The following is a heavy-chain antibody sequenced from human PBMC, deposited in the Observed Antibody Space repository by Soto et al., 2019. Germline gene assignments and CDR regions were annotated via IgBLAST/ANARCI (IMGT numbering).Heavy chain of an antibody. V-gene: IGHV3-53*01. CDR2: IYSGGST. J-gene: IGHJ4*02. CDR1: GFTVISNY. Sequence: GGSLRLSCAASGFTVISNYMSWVRQAPGKGLEWVSVIYSGGSTYYADSVKGRFTISRDNSKNTLYLQMNSLRAEDTAVYYCARVLTMWRTLDYWGQGTLVTAPQ. CDR3: ARVLTMWRTLDY. D-gene: IGHD3-10*02.